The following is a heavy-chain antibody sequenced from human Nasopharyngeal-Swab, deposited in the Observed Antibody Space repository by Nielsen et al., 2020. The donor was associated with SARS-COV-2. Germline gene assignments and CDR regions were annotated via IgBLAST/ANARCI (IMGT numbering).Heavy chain of an antibody. CDR1: GWTFSSYW. CDR3: ARDKGIDFWSGLGVSGMDV. V-gene: IGHV3-7*03. Sequence: ESLKISCAASGWTFSSYWMSWVRQAPGKGLEWGANIKQDGSEKYYVDSVNGRFTISRDNAKNSLYLQMNSLRAEDTAVYYCARDKGIDFWSGLGVSGMDVWGQGTTVTVSS. D-gene: IGHD3-3*01. J-gene: IGHJ6*02. CDR2: IKQDGSEK.